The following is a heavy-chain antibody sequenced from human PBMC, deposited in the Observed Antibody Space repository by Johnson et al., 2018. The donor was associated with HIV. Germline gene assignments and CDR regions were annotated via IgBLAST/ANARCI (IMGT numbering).Heavy chain of an antibody. Sequence: QVQLVESGGGLVQPGGSLRLSCAASGFTFSSYGMHWVRQAPGKGLEWVAFIRYDGSNNHYADSVKGRFSISRDNAKNSLFLQMNSLRAEDMAVYYCATRDPTYRPGVFDIWGQGTMVTVSS. CDR2: IRYDGSNN. D-gene: IGHD2-2*02. CDR3: ATRDPTYRPGVFDI. V-gene: IGHV3-30*02. CDR1: GFTFSSYG. J-gene: IGHJ3*02.